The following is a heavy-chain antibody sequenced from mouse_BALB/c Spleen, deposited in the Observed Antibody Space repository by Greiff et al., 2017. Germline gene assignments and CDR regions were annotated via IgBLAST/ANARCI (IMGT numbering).Heavy chain of an antibody. CDR2: IYPGGGYT. Sequence: QVQLQQSGAELVRPGTSVKISCKASGYTFTNYWLGWVKQRPGHGLEWIGDIYPGGGYTNYNEKFKGKATLTADTSSSTAYMQLSSLTSEDSAVYFCAREEALLLRSGGHYYYAMDYWGRGTSVTVSS. D-gene: IGHD1-1*01. CDR1: GYTFTNYW. CDR3: AREEALLLRSGGHYYYAMDY. J-gene: IGHJ4*01. V-gene: IGHV1-63*02.